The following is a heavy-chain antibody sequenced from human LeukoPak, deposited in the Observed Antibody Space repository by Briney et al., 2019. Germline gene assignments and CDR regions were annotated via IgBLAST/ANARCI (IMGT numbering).Heavy chain of an antibody. V-gene: IGHV3-74*01. D-gene: IGHD2-2*01. CDR2: INPGGSSI. CDR3: ARDSLIVVVPAAVENWFDP. CDR1: GFTFSSYW. Sequence: GRSLRLSCAASGFTFSSYWKHWVRQVPGKGLVWVARINPGGSSITYADSVKGRFTISRDNAKNSLYLQMNSLRAEDTAVYYCARDSLIVVVPAAVENWFDPWGQGTLVTVSS. J-gene: IGHJ5*02.